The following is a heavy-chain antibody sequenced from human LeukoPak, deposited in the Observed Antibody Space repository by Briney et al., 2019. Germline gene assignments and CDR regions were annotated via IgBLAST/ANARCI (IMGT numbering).Heavy chain of an antibody. CDR2: IYGDGTT. J-gene: IGHJ4*02. V-gene: IGHV3-66*01. CDR1: GFTVSSNY. CDR3: ARDRRDYFDY. Sequence: PGGSLRLSCAASGFTVSSNYMSWVRQSPGKGLEWVSVIYGDGTTYYADSVKGRFTISRDNSKNTLYLQMNSLRAEDTAVYYCARDRRDYFDYWGQGTLVTVSS.